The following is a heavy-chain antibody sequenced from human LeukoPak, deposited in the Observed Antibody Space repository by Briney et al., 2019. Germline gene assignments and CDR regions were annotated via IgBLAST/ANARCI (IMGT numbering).Heavy chain of an antibody. Sequence: GGSLRLSCAASGLTFSNFAMSWVRQPRGKGLEWVSSITTSGHSTYYADSVKGRFTISRDNSKNTLYLQMNSLRDEDTAVYYCAKYWGSFPYFDCWGQGTLVTVSS. CDR3: AKYWGSFPYFDC. CDR2: ITTSGHST. D-gene: IGHD7-27*01. CDR1: GLTFSNFA. V-gene: IGHV3-23*01. J-gene: IGHJ4*02.